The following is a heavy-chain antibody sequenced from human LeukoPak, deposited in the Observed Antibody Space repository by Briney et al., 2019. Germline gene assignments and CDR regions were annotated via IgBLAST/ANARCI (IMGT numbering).Heavy chain of an antibody. J-gene: IGHJ5*02. CDR2: VNNDGTDT. Sequence: GGSLRLSCAASGFTFSSHWMHWGRQAPGKGLVWVSRVNNDGTDTTYADSVKGRFTISRDNAKNTLFLQMDSLRAEDTAVYYCARDIPHNSFDPWGQGTLVTVSS. CDR1: GFTFSSHW. CDR3: ARDIPHNSFDP. D-gene: IGHD4-23*01. V-gene: IGHV3-74*03.